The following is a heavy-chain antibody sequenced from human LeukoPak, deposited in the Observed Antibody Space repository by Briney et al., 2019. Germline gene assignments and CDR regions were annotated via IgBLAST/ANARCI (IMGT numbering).Heavy chain of an antibody. CDR3: ARGRMIVV. V-gene: IGHV4-4*02. Sequence: GSLRLSCAASGFTFSKTWMSWVRQAPGKGLEWIGEINHSGSTNYNPSLKSRVTISVDTSKNQFSLKLSSVTAADTAVYYCARGRMIVVWGQGTLVTVSS. CDR2: INHSGST. CDR1: GFTFSKTW. J-gene: IGHJ4*02. D-gene: IGHD3-22*01.